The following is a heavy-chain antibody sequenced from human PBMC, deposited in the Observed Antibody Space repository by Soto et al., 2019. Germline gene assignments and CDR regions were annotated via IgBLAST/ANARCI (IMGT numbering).Heavy chain of an antibody. D-gene: IGHD6-19*01. CDR2: IYPGDSDT. V-gene: IGHV5-51*01. CDR1: GYSFTSYW. CDR3: ARSRNGWSSRPHWFDP. Sequence: PGESLKISCKGSGYSFTSYWIGWVRQMPGKGLEWMGIIYPGDSDTRYSPSFQGQVTISADKSISTAYLQWSSLKASDTAMYYCARSRNGWSSRPHWFDPWGQGTLVTVSS. J-gene: IGHJ5*02.